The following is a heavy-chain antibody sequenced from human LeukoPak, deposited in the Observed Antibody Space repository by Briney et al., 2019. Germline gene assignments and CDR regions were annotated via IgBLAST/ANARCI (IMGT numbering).Heavy chain of an antibody. D-gene: IGHD6-13*01. V-gene: IGHV4-34*01. CDR3: ARGQGQQLNTWFDP. J-gene: IGHJ5*02. Sequence: SETLSLTCAVYGGSFGGYYWSWIRQPPGKGLEWIGEINHSGSTNYNPSLKSRVTISVDTSKNQFSLKLSSVTAADTAVYYCARGQGQQLNTWFDPWGQGTLVTVSS. CDR2: INHSGST. CDR1: GGSFGGYY.